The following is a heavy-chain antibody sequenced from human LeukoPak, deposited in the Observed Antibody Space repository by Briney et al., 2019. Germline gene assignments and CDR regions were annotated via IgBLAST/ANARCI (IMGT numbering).Heavy chain of an antibody. V-gene: IGHV4-59*01. J-gene: IGHJ5*02. CDR1: GGSISSYY. D-gene: IGHD3-10*01. Sequence: PSETLSLTCTVSGGSISSYYWSWIRQPPGKGLEWIGYIYYSGSTNYNPSPKSRVTISVDTSKNQFSLKLSSVTAADTAVYYCARDNYVEYYGSGANWFDPWGQGTLVTVSS. CDR2: IYYSGST. CDR3: ARDNYVEYYGSGANWFDP.